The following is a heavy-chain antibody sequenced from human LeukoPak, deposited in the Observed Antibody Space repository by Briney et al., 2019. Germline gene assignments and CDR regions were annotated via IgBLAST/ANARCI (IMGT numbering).Heavy chain of an antibody. Sequence: ASVKVSCTASGYTFTVYYMHWVRQAPGQGLEWMGWINPNSGGTNYAQKFQGRVTMTRDTSISTAYMELSRLRSDDTAVYYCANDISTGYYKGGFDYWGQGTLVTVSS. CDR1: GYTFTVYY. J-gene: IGHJ4*02. CDR3: ANDISTGYYKGGFDY. CDR2: INPNSGGT. V-gene: IGHV1-2*02. D-gene: IGHD3-9*01.